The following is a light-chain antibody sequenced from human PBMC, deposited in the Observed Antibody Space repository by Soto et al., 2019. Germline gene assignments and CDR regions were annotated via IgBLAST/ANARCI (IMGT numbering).Light chain of an antibody. CDR1: HVIPNY. CDR3: QQYNSYWT. Sequence: DIQMTQSPTSLSASIGDRVTITCQASHVIPNYLNWYQQKLGKAPKLLIYKASSLESGVPSRFSGSGSGTEFTLTISSLQPDDFATYYCQQYNSYWTFGQGTK. J-gene: IGKJ1*01. V-gene: IGKV1-5*03. CDR2: KAS.